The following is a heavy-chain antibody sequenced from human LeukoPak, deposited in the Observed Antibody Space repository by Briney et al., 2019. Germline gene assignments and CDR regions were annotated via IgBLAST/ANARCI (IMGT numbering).Heavy chain of an antibody. J-gene: IGHJ4*02. V-gene: IGHV3-7*01. Sequence: QPGGSLRLSCAASGITFSNYWMTWVRQAPGKGLEWVAHINQDGSKEYYMDSVKARFTISRDNAKNSLSLQMNSLRAEDTAVYYCVRDGGVSGYDLLDYWGQGTLVTVSS. CDR2: INQDGSKE. D-gene: IGHD5-12*01. CDR3: VRDGGVSGYDLLDY. CDR1: GITFSNYW.